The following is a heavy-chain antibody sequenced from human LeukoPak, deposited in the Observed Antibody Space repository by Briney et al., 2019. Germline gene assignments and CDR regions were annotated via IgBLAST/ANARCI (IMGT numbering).Heavy chain of an antibody. CDR1: GFTFSSYW. J-gene: IGHJ4*02. V-gene: IGHV3-7*03. CDR3: ARDLGGSGSYLSPFDY. Sequence: GGSLRLSCAASGFTFSSYWMSWVRQAPGKGLEWVANIKQDGSEKYYVDSVKGRFTISRDNAKNSLYLQMNGLRAEDTAVYYCARDLGGSGSYLSPFDYWGQGTLVTVSS. CDR2: IKQDGSEK. D-gene: IGHD1-26*01.